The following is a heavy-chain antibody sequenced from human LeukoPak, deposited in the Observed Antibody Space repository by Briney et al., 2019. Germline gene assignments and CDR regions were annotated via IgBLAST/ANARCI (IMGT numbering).Heavy chain of an antibody. Sequence: SETLSLTCAVSGGSISSSNWWSWVRQPPGKGLEWIGEIYHSGSTNYNPSLKSRVTISVDKSKNQFSLKLSSVTAADTAVYYCAADSGGYYSQHDAFDIWGQGTMVTVSS. CDR1: GGSISSSNW. J-gene: IGHJ3*02. D-gene: IGHD3-22*01. V-gene: IGHV4-4*02. CDR2: IYHSGST. CDR3: AADSGGYYSQHDAFDI.